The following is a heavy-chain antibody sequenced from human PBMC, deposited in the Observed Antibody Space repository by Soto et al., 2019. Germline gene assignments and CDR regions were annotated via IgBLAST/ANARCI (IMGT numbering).Heavy chain of an antibody. CDR2: IYWDDDK. CDR3: AHSDTYYYGSGSYSWFDP. CDR1: GFSLSTSGVG. Sequence: QITLKESGPTLVKPTQTLTLTCTFSGFSLSTSGVGVGWIRQPPGKALEWLALIYWDDDKRYSPSLKSRLTIPKDPAKNQVVLTMTNMDPVDTATYYRAHSDTYYYGSGSYSWFDPWGQGTLVTVSS. J-gene: IGHJ5*02. D-gene: IGHD3-10*01. V-gene: IGHV2-5*02.